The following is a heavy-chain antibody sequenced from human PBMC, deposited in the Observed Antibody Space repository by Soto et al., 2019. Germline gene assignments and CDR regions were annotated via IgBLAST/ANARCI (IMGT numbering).Heavy chain of an antibody. Sequence: ASVKVSCKASGYPFTNYDINWVRHATGQGLEWMGWMNPNSGNTGSAQKFQGRVTMTGDTSTTTAYMELSNLRSEDTAVYYCARGWTPSSTWYDGYHWGQGTAVTVAS. V-gene: IGHV1-8*01. CDR3: ARGWTPSSTWYDGYH. CDR1: GYPFTNYD. J-gene: IGHJ5*02. D-gene: IGHD6-13*01. CDR2: MNPNSGNT.